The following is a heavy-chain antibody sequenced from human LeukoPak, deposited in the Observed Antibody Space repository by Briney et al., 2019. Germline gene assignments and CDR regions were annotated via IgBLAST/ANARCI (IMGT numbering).Heavy chain of an antibody. CDR1: GYTFTGYY. V-gene: IGHV1-2*02. CDR2: INPNSGGT. CDR3: ARGYYDSSGYCVY. Sequence: ASVKVSCKASGYTFTGYYMHWVRQAPGQGLEWMGWINPNSGGTNYAQKFQGRVTMTRDTSISTAYMELSRLRSDDTAVYYCARGYYDSSGYCVYWGQGTLVTVSS. D-gene: IGHD3-22*01. J-gene: IGHJ4*02.